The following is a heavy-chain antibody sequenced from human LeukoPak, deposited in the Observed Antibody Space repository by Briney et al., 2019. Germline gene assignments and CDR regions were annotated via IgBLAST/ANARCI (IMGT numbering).Heavy chain of an antibody. CDR2: ITSSSSYI. CDR3: ARIIGAFGTYRYDS. D-gene: IGHD3-16*02. V-gene: IGHV3-21*01. Sequence: GGSLRLSCAASGFTVSSNYMSWVRQAPGKGLEWVSSITSSSSYIYYADSVKGRFTISRDNAENSLYLQMNSLRAEDTAVYYCARIIGAFGTYRYDSWGQGTLVSVSS. CDR1: GFTVSSNY. J-gene: IGHJ4*02.